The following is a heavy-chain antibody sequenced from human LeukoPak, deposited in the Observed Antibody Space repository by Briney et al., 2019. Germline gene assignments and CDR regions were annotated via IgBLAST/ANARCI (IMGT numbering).Heavy chain of an antibody. Sequence: SETLSLTCTVSGGTISSSSYYWGWVRQPPGKGLEWIGSIYYSGSTYYNPSLKSRVTISVDTSKNQFSLKLSCVTAADTAVYYCAREFDPWGQGTLVTVSS. J-gene: IGHJ5*02. V-gene: IGHV4-39*02. CDR3: AREFDP. CDR2: IYYSGST. CDR1: GGTISSSSYY.